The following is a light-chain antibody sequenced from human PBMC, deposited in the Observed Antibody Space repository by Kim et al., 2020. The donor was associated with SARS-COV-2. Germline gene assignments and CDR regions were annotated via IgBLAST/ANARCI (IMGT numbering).Light chain of an antibody. CDR2: DAS. J-gene: IGKJ1*01. CDR1: QSISRW. V-gene: IGKV1-5*01. CDR3: QQYHSYPWT. Sequence: ASGGDRDTITSRGSQSISRWLDWYQQKPGEGPKFLIYDASSLEGRVPSRFSGSASGTEFTLTISSLQPDDSATYYCQQYHSYPWTFGQGTKMDIK.